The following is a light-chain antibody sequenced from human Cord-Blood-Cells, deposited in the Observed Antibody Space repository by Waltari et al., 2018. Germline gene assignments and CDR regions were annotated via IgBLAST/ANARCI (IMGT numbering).Light chain of an antibody. Sequence: NQMSQSTSPLSSSVGVQIIITCRASQSISSYLNWYQKKPGKAPKLLIYAASRLQSGVPSRFSGGVSGTDFTLTISSLQPEDFATYYCQQSYSTPYTFGQGTKLEIK. J-gene: IGKJ2*01. CDR3: QQSYSTPYT. CDR2: AAS. V-gene: IGKV1-39*01. CDR1: QSISSY.